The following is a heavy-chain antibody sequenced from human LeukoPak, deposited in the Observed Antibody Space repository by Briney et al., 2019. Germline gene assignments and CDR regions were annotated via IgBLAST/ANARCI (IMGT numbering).Heavy chain of an antibody. CDR3: ARGGTGSYFSWLDP. J-gene: IGHJ5*02. V-gene: IGHV1-2*02. Sequence: ASVKVSCKASGYTFTGYYIHWVRQAPGQGLECVGWINPNSGGTNYAQKFQGRVTMTRDTSISTAYMELSRLRSDDTAVYYCARGGTGSYFSWLDPWGQGTLVTVSS. CDR1: GYTFTGYY. D-gene: IGHD3-10*01. CDR2: INPNSGGT.